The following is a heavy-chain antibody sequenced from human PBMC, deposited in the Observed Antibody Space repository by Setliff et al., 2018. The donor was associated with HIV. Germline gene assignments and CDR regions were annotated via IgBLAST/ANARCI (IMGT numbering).Heavy chain of an antibody. CDR1: GGTFSSYA. Sequence: SVKVSCKASGGTFSSYAISWVRQAPGQGLEWMGRIIPIFGTANYAQKFQGRVTITADKSTSTAYMELSSLRSGDTAVYYCARNPQPTGTPDYYYYYYMDVWGKGTTVTVSS. V-gene: IGHV1-69*06. D-gene: IGHD1-1*01. CDR3: ARNPQPTGTPDYYYYYYMDV. CDR2: IIPIFGTA. J-gene: IGHJ6*03.